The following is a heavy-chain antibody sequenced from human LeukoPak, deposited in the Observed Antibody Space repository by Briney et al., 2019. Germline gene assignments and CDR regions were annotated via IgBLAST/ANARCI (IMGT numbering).Heavy chain of an antibody. CDR1: GFTFSSYS. CDR3: ARVLYSSSWYGLYRSAWFDY. J-gene: IGHJ4*02. Sequence: GGSLRLSCAASGFTFSSYSMNWVRQAPGKGLEWVSYISSSSSTIYYADSVKGRLTISRDNAKNSLYLQMNSLRAEDTAVYYCARVLYSSSWYGLYRSAWFDYWGQGTLVTVSS. CDR2: ISSSSSTI. V-gene: IGHV3-48*01. D-gene: IGHD6-13*01.